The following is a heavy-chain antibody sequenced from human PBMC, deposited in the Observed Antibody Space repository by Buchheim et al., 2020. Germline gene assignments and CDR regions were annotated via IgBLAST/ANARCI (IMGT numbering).Heavy chain of an antibody. CDR1: GYTFTSYY. Sequence: QVQLVQSGAEVKKPGASVKVSCKASGYTFTSYYMHWVRQAPGQGLEWMGIINPSGGSTSYAQKFQGRVTITADKSTSTAYMELSSLRSEDTAVYYCASQNYGGYIFLDYWGQGTL. CDR2: INPSGGST. V-gene: IGHV1-46*01. CDR3: ASQNYGGYIFLDY. J-gene: IGHJ4*02. D-gene: IGHD5-12*01.